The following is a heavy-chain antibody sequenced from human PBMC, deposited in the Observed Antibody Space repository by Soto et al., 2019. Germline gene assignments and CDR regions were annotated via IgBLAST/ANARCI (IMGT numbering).Heavy chain of an antibody. Sequence: QVQLVQSGAEVKKPGSSVKVSCKASGGTFSSYAISWVRQAPGQGLEWMGGIITIFGTANYAQKFQGRVTIAADESTSTACMELSSLRSEDRAVYYCAGYITQRWYYYGMDVWGQGTTVTVSS. V-gene: IGHV1-69*12. CDR1: GGTFSSYA. D-gene: IGHD4-17*01. J-gene: IGHJ6*02. CDR2: IITIFGTA. CDR3: AGYITQRWYYYGMDV.